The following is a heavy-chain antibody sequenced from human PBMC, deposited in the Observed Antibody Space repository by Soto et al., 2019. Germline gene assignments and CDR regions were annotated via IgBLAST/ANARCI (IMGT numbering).Heavy chain of an antibody. CDR3: ARGNIAVAGTGNYFDY. V-gene: IGHV1-69*01. J-gene: IGHJ4*02. D-gene: IGHD6-19*01. CDR2: IIPIFGTA. CDR1: GGTFSSYA. Sequence: QVQLVQSGAEVKKPGSSVKVSCKASGGTFSSYAISWVRQAPGQGLEWMGGIIPIFGTANYAQKFQGRVTITADESTSTAYMELSRLRSEDTAVYYCARGNIAVAGTGNYFDYWGQGTLVTVSS.